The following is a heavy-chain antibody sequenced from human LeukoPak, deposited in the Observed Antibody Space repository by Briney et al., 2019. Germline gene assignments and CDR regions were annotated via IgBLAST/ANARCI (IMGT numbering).Heavy chain of an antibody. V-gene: IGHV1-69*13. Sequence: ASVKVSCKASGGTFSSYAISWVRQAPGQGLEWMGGIIPIFGTASYAQKFQGRVTITADESTSTAYMELSSLRSEDTAVYYCARDQLLFRFSWFDLWGQGTLVTVSS. CDR1: GGTFSSYA. CDR2: IIPIFGTA. D-gene: IGHD2-2*01. CDR3: ARDQLLFRFSWFDL. J-gene: IGHJ5*02.